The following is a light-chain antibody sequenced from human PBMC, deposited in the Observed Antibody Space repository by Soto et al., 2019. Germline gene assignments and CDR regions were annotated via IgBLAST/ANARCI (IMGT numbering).Light chain of an antibody. CDR1: QNVYSN. CDR3: QQHSNWPLT. V-gene: IGKV3-15*01. Sequence: EIVMTQSPATLSVSPGEGATLSCRASQNVYSNLARYQQKPGQAPRLLIYGASTRATSIPARFSGSGSGTEFTLTISSLQSEDFAVYYCQQHSNWPLTFGGGTKVEIK. CDR2: GAS. J-gene: IGKJ4*01.